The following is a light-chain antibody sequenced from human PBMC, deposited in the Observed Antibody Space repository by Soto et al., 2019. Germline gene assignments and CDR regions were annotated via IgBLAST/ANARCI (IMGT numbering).Light chain of an antibody. Sequence: EIVMTQSPATLSVSPGERATLSCRASQSVSSNLAWYQQKPGQAPRLLIYGASTRDTGIPARISGSGSGTEFTLTFSSLQSEDFAVYYCQQYNYWPRTFGQGTKVEIK. J-gene: IGKJ1*01. CDR2: GAS. CDR1: QSVSSN. V-gene: IGKV3-15*01. CDR3: QQYNYWPRT.